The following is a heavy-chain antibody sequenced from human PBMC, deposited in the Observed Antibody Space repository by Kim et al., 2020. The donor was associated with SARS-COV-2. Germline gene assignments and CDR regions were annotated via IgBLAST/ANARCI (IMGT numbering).Heavy chain of an antibody. J-gene: IGHJ4*02. CDR1: GFTFSSYW. CDR3: ARENEMATIHFDY. CDR2: INSDGIST. V-gene: IGHV3-74*01. Sequence: GGSLRLSCAASGFTFSSYWMHWVRQAPGKGLVCVSRINSDGISTTYADSVKGRFTISRDNAKNTLYLQMNSLRAEDTAVYYCARENEMATIHFDYWGQGTLVTVSS.